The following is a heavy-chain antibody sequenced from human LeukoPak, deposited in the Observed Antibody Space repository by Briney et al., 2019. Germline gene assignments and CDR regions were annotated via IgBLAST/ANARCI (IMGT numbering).Heavy chain of an antibody. Sequence: SKTLSLTCTVSGGSISSSSYYWGWIRQPPGKGLEWIGSIYYSGSTYYNPSLKSRVTISVDTSKNQFSLKLSSVTAADTAVYYCAGSPGYYGSGSYTFFDYWGQGTLVTVSS. J-gene: IGHJ4*02. CDR2: IYYSGST. D-gene: IGHD3-10*01. V-gene: IGHV4-39*07. CDR1: GGSISSSSYY. CDR3: AGSPGYYGSGSYTFFDY.